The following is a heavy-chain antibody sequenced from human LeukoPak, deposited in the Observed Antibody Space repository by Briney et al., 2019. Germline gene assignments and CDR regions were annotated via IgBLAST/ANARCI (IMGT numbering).Heavy chain of an antibody. Sequence: EASVKVSCKASGYTFTSYDINWVRQATGQGLEWMGWMNPNSGNTGYAQKFQGRVTITRNTSISTAYMELSSLRSEDTAVYYCARADEGSSWYVLGLSSYYYYMDVWGKGTTVTVSS. CDR2: MNPNSGNT. CDR1: GYTFTSYD. J-gene: IGHJ6*03. V-gene: IGHV1-8*03. CDR3: ARADEGSSWYVLGLSSYYYYMDV. D-gene: IGHD6-13*01.